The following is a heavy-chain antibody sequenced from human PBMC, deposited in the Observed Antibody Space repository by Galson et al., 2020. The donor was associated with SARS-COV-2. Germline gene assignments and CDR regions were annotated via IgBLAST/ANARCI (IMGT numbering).Heavy chain of an antibody. D-gene: IGHD5-18*01. CDR1: GYTLTELS. Sequence: GESLKISCKVSGYTLTELSMHWVRQAPGKGLEWMGGFDPEDGETIYAQKFQVRVTMTEDTSTDTAYMELSSLRSEDTAVYYCATQTAMVLVSWFDPWGQGTLVTVSS. CDR2: FDPEDGET. V-gene: IGHV1-24*01. CDR3: ATQTAMVLVSWFDP. J-gene: IGHJ5*02.